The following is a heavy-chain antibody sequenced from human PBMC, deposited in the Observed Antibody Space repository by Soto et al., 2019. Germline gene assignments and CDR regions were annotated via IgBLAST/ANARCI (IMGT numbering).Heavy chain of an antibody. CDR2: IYYSGST. D-gene: IGHD5-12*01. CDR3: ARVGGMVATPIPSNYYYYSDMDV. V-gene: IGHV4-59*01. CDR1: GGSISSYY. Sequence: NPSETLSLTCTVSGGSISSYYWSWIRQPPGKGLEWIGYIYYSGSTNYNPSLKSRVTISVDTSKNQFSLKLSSVTAADTAVYYCARVGGMVATPIPSNYYYYSDMDVWGLRTTVTVS. J-gene: IGHJ6*02.